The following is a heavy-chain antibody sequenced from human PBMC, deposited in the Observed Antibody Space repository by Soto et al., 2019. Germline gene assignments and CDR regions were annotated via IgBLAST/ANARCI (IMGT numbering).Heavy chain of an antibody. Sequence: SETLSLTCAVYGGSFSGYYWSWIRQPPGKGLEWIGEINHSGSTNYNPSLKSRVTISVDTSKNQFSLKLSSVTAADTAVYYCARVYVGYGDSPYFDYWGQGALVTVSS. D-gene: IGHD4-17*01. J-gene: IGHJ4*02. CDR1: GGSFSGYY. V-gene: IGHV4-34*01. CDR2: INHSGST. CDR3: ARVYVGYGDSPYFDY.